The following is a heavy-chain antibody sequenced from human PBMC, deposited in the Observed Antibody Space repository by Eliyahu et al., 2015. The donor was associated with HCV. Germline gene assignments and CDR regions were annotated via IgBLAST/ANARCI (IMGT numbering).Heavy chain of an antibody. CDR3: AKNWRNHDYYFDY. CDR1: GXTFSSYA. Sequence: EVQLLXXGGGLVQPGGSLRLSCAASGXTFSSYARSWVRQAPGKGLEXVSAISGSGGSTXYADSVKGRFTISRDNSKNTLYLQMNSLRAEDTAVYYCAKNWRNHDYYFDYWGQGTLVTVSS. CDR2: ISGSGGST. D-gene: IGHD1-14*01. V-gene: IGHV3-23*01. J-gene: IGHJ4*02.